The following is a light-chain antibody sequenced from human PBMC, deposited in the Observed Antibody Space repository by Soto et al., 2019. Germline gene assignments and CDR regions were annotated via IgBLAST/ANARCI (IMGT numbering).Light chain of an antibody. Sequence: QSALTQPASVSGSPGQSITISCTGTSSDVGSYNLVSWYQQHPGKAPKLMIYEGSKRPSGVSNRFSGSKSGNTASLTISGLHAEDEADYYCCSYAGSSTYVFGNGTKLTVL. V-gene: IGLV2-23*01. J-gene: IGLJ1*01. CDR3: CSYAGSSTYV. CDR1: SSDVGSYNL. CDR2: EGS.